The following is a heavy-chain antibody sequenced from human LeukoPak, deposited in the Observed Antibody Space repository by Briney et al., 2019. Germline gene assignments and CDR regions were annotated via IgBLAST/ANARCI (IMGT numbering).Heavy chain of an antibody. J-gene: IGHJ4*02. CDR1: GFSVSSNY. Sequence: GGSLRLSCAASGFSVSSNYMSWVRQAPGKGLEWVSVINSGGSTYYADSVEGRFTISRDSSKDTLFLQLNSLRAEDTAVYHCARRRPLDYWGQGTLVTVSS. V-gene: IGHV3-66*04. CDR2: INSGGST. CDR3: ARRRPLDY.